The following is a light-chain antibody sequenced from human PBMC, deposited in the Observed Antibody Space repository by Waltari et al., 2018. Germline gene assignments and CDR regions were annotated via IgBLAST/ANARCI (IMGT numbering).Light chain of an antibody. J-gene: IGKJ1*01. CDR2: RAS. CDR1: QSAKTS. Sequence: EVVMTQSPATLSVSPGERVSLSCRASQSAKTSLAWYQQTPGKAPRLRIYRASTRAAGVPDRFSGSGSGTEFTLTISSLQSEDSAIYYCQQYNIWPWTFGPGTNVDIK. V-gene: IGKV3D-15*01. CDR3: QQYNIWPWT.